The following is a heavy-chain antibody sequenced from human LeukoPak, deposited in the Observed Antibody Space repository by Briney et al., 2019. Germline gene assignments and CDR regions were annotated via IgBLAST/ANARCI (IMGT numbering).Heavy chain of an antibody. CDR3: ATTWAETYYYDSSGYYFDY. CDR2: ISAYNGNT. CDR1: GYTFTTYG. D-gene: IGHD3-22*01. J-gene: IGHJ4*02. Sequence: GASVKVSCKASGYTFTTYGISWVRQAPGQGLEWMGWISAYNGNTNYAQKFQGRVTMTTDTSTSTAYMELRSLRSDDTAVYYCATTWAETYYYDSSGYYFDYWGQGTLVTVSS. V-gene: IGHV1-18*01.